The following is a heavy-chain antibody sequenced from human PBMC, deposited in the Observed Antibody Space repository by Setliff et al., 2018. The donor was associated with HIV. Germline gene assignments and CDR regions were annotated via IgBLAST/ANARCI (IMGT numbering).Heavy chain of an antibody. Sequence: ASVKVSCKASGYTFTSYDINWVRQATGQGLEWMGWMNPNSGNTGYAQKFQGRVTMARNTATSTAFMELSSLRSEDTAVYYCAKTIAAAATLPFDFWGQGTLVTVSS. D-gene: IGHD6-13*01. CDR2: MNPNSGNT. CDR1: GYTFTSYD. V-gene: IGHV1-8*02. CDR3: AKTIAAAATLPFDF. J-gene: IGHJ4*02.